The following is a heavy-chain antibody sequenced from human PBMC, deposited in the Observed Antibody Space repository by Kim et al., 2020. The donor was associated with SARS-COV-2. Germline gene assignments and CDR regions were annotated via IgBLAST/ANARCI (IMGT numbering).Heavy chain of an antibody. V-gene: IGHV3-64D*06. CDR3: VKARGYCSSTSCYVFDP. CDR2: ISSNGGST. J-gene: IGHJ5*02. Sequence: GGSLRLSCSASGFTFSSYAMHWVRQAPGKGLEYVSAISSNGGSTYYADSVKGRFTISRDNSKNTLYLQMSSLRAEDTAVYYCVKARGYCSSTSCYVFDPWGQGTLVTVSS. CDR1: GFTFSSYA. D-gene: IGHD2-2*01.